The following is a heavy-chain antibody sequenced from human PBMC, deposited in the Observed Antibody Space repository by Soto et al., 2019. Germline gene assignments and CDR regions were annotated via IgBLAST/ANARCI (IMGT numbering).Heavy chain of an antibody. CDR2: IYYSGST. CDR3: ARDRGITMIVDSDYYYGMDV. D-gene: IGHD3-22*01. CDR1: GGSISSGGYY. Sequence: PSETLSLTCTVSGGSISSGGYYWSWIRQHPEKGLEWIGYIYYSGSTYYNPSLKSRVTISVDTSKNQFSLKLSPVTAADTAVYYCARDRGITMIVDSDYYYGMDVWGQGTTVTVSS. J-gene: IGHJ6*02. V-gene: IGHV4-31*03.